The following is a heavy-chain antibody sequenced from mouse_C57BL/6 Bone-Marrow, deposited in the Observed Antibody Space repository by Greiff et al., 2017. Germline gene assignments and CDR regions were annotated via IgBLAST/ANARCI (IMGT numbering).Heavy chain of an antibody. CDR3: ARRGSYYYGSSYVWYFDV. D-gene: IGHD1-1*01. V-gene: IGHV1-82*01. Sequence: VHLVESGPELVKPGASVKISCKASGYAFSSSWMNWVKQRPGKGLEWIGRIYPGDGDTNYNGKFKGKATLTADKSSSTAYMQLSSLTSEDSAVYFCARRGSYYYGSSYVWYFDVWGTGTTVTVSS. CDR2: IYPGDGDT. CDR1: GYAFSSSW. J-gene: IGHJ1*03.